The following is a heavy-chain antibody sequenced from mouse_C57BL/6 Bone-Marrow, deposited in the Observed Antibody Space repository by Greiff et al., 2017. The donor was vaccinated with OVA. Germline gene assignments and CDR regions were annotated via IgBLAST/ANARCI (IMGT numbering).Heavy chain of an antibody. CDR3: ARLRFAY. CDR2: IWSGGST. CDR1: GFSLTSYG. Sequence: VQLQESGPGLVQPSQSLSITCTVSGFSLTSYGVHWVRQSPGKGLEWLGVIWSGGSTDYNAAFISRLSISKDNSKSQVFFKMNSLQADDTAIYYCARLRFAYWGQGTLVTVSA. J-gene: IGHJ3*01. V-gene: IGHV2-2*01.